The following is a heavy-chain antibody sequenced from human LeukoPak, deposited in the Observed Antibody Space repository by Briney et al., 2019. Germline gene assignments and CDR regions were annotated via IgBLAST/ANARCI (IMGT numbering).Heavy chain of an antibody. Sequence: GGSLRLSCAASGFTFSSYWMSWVRQAPGEGLEWVANIKRDGSEKYYVDSVKGRFTISRDNAKNSLYLQMNSLRAEDTAVYYCARDLLNYDYVWGSYHITGAFDIWGQGTMVTVSS. V-gene: IGHV3-7*01. J-gene: IGHJ3*02. D-gene: IGHD3-16*02. CDR1: GFTFSSYW. CDR3: ARDLLNYDYVWGSYHITGAFDI. CDR2: IKRDGSEK.